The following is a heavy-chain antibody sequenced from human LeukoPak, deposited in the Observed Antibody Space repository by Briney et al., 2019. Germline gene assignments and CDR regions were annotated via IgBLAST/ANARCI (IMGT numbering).Heavy chain of an antibody. CDR3: ARGPDDILTGPVWDY. J-gene: IGHJ4*02. V-gene: IGHV4-31*03. CDR1: GGSISSGGYY. CDR2: IYYSGST. Sequence: SETLSLTCTVSGGSISSGGYYWSWIRQHPGKGLEWIGYIYYSGSTYYNPSLKSRVTISVDTSKNQFSLKLSSVTAADTAVYYRARGPDDILTGPVWDYWGQGTLVTVSS. D-gene: IGHD3-9*01.